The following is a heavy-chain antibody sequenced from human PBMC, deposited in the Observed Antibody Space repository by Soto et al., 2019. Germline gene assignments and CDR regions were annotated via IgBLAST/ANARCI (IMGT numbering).Heavy chain of an antibody. D-gene: IGHD5-18*01. CDR1: GFTFSSYS. CDR3: ARDQATAMVTGWFDP. CDR2: ISSSSSYI. J-gene: IGHJ5*02. V-gene: IGHV3-21*01. Sequence: EVQLVESGGGLVKPGGSLRLSCAASGFTFSSYSMNWVRQAPGKGLEWVSSISSSSSYIYYADSVKGRFTISRDNAKNSLYLQMNSLRAEDTAVYYCARDQATAMVTGWFDPWGQGTLVTVSS.